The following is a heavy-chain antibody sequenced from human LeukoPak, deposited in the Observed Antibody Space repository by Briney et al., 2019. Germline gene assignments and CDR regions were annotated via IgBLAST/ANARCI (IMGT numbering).Heavy chain of an antibody. CDR2: ISKTGST. Sequence: GGSLRLSCAASGFTFSSYAMSWVRQAPGKGLEWVSAISKTGSTYYADSVKARFTISRDNSKNTLYLQMNSLTAEDTAVYYCAKGSIRGPPPNIDFWGQGTLVTVSS. D-gene: IGHD6-6*01. CDR1: GFTFSSYA. CDR3: AKGSIRGPPPNIDF. J-gene: IGHJ4*02. V-gene: IGHV3-23*01.